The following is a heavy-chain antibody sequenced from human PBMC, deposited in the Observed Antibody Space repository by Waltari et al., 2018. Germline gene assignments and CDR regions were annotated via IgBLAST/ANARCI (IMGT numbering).Heavy chain of an antibody. CDR1: GYTFTGSY. D-gene: IGHD1-26*01. CDR3: ARAPSGGELHFDY. Sequence: QVQLVQSGAEVKKPGASVKVSCKASGYTFTGSYNPWVPRAPGQGLEWMGWINPNSGGTNYAQKFQGWVTMTRDTSISTAYMELSRLRSDDTAVYYCARAPSGGELHFDYWGQGTLVTVSS. V-gene: IGHV1-2*04. J-gene: IGHJ4*02. CDR2: INPNSGGT.